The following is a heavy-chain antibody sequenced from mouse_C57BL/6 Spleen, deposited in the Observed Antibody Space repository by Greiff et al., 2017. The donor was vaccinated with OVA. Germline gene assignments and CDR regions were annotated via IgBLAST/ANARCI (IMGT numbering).Heavy chain of an antibody. D-gene: IGHD1-1*01. CDR1: GFTFSSYG. CDR2: ISSGGSYT. Sequence: EVQLVESGGDLVKPGGSLKLSCAASGFTFSSYGMPWVRQTPDKRLEWVATISSGGSYTYYPDSVKGRFTISRDNAKNTLYLQMSSLKSEDTAMYYCARHYYGSSYYFDYWGQGTTLTVSS. CDR3: ARHYYGSSYYFDY. V-gene: IGHV5-6*01. J-gene: IGHJ2*01.